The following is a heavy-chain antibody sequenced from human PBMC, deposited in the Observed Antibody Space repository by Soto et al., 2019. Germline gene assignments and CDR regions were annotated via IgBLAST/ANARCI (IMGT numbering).Heavy chain of an antibody. CDR1: GFTFSTYG. D-gene: IGHD7-27*01. Sequence: QVQLVESGGGVVQPGKSLRLSCAASGFTFSTYGMHWVRQAPGKGLEWVAVILYDGSNKYYAVSVKGRFTIARDNSKNTLYLQMNSLRAEDTAVYYCARDTNWGYWYFELWGRGTLVTVSS. CDR3: ARDTNWGYWYFEL. CDR2: ILYDGSNK. V-gene: IGHV3-33*01. J-gene: IGHJ2*01.